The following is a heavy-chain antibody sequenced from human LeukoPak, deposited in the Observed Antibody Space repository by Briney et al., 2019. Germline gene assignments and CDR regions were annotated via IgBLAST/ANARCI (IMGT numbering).Heavy chain of an antibody. CDR1: GGSISSGSYY. J-gene: IGHJ6*02. V-gene: IGHV4-61*02. D-gene: IGHD4-23*01. CDR3: ARDGRRQATVAVYYYYGMDV. CDR2: IYTSGST. Sequence: LRLSCTVSGGSISSGSYYWSWIRQPAGKGLEWIGRIYTSGSTNYNPSLKSRVTISVDTSKNQFSLKLSSVTAADTAVYYCARDGRRQATVAVYYYYGMDVWGQGTTVTVSS.